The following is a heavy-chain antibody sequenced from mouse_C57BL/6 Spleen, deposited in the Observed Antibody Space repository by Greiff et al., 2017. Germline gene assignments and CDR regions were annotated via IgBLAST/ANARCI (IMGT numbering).Heavy chain of an antibody. D-gene: IGHD3-3*01. Sequence: EVQLVESEGGLVQPGSSMKLSCTASGFTFSDYYMAWVRQVPEKGLEWVANINYDGSSTYYLDSLKSRFIISRDNAKNILYLQMSSLKSEDTATYYCARDLGGMDYWGQGTSVTVSS. CDR2: INYDGSST. CDR3: ARDLGGMDY. V-gene: IGHV5-16*01. CDR1: GFTFSDYY. J-gene: IGHJ4*01.